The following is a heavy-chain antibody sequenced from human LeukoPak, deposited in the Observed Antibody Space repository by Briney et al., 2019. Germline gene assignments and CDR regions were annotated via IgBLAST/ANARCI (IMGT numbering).Heavy chain of an antibody. Sequence: GGSLRLSCAASGFTSSSHWMHWVRQAPGKGLVWVSRINSDGSSISYADSVKGRFTISRDNAKNTLYLQMNSLRAEDTAVYYCARDRAWNYFDSWGQGTLVTVSS. CDR3: ARDRAWNYFDS. CDR1: GFTSSSHW. V-gene: IGHV3-74*01. J-gene: IGHJ4*02. CDR2: INSDGSSI. D-gene: IGHD3-3*01.